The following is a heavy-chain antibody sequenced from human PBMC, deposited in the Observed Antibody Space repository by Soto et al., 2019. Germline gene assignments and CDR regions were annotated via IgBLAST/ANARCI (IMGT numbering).Heavy chain of an antibody. CDR2: IHHTGSN. CDR1: AFSLTHGYY. Sequence: PSETLSLTCSVSAFSLTHGYYWGWIRQPPGKGLECIGSIHHTGSNYYSASLKSRLTLSVDTSKIQFFLKLTSVTAANTAVYYCAGPQHQTETGWFDLWGQGTLVTVSS. J-gene: IGHJ5*02. V-gene: IGHV4-38-2*01. CDR3: AGPQHQTETGWFDL. D-gene: IGHD6-13*01.